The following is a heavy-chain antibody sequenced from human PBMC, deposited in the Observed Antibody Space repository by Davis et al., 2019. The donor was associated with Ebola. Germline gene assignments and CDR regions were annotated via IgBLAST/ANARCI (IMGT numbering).Heavy chain of an antibody. V-gene: IGHV3-30*02. D-gene: IGHD4-11*01. CDR2: VRSHGSDD. J-gene: IGHJ4*02. Sequence: GESLKISCAASGFTFSDYYMSWIRQAPGKGLEWVAFVRSHGSDDHYADSVKGRFTISRDNSKNTLYLQMNSLGPEDTAVYYCARDSDDYSFDYWGQGTLVTVSS. CDR3: ARDSDDYSFDY. CDR1: GFTFSDYY.